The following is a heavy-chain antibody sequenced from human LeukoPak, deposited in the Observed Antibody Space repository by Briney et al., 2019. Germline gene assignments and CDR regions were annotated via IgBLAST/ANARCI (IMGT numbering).Heavy chain of an antibody. V-gene: IGHV4-61*05. CDR2: IYYSGST. D-gene: IGHD4-17*01. CDR3: ARASTVTEKSFDP. Sequence: PSETLSLTCTVSGGSISSSSYYWGWIRQPPGKGLEWIGYIYYSGSTNYNPSLKSRVTISVDTSKNQFSLKLSSVTAADTAVYYCARASTVTEKSFDPWGQGTLVTVSS. CDR1: GGSISSSSYY. J-gene: IGHJ5*02.